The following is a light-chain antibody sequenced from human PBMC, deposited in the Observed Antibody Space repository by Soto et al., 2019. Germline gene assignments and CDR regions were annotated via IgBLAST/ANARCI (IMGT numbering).Light chain of an antibody. Sequence: DIQMTQSPSSLSASVGDRVTITCRASQSISNYLNWYQQKPGKAPKLLIYAASSLQSGVPSRFSGSGSGTDFTLNISSLQPEDFATYYCQRSYATPRTFGQGTKVDIK. J-gene: IGKJ1*01. CDR2: AAS. CDR3: QRSYATPRT. V-gene: IGKV1-39*01. CDR1: QSISNY.